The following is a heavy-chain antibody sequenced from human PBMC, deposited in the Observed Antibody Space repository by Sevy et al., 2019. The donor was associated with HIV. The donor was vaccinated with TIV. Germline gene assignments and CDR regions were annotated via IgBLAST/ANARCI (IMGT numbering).Heavy chain of an antibody. J-gene: IGHJ5*02. Sequence: SETLSLTCTVSSGSISSYYWSWIRQPPGKGLEYIGYIHSSGTTNYNPSLKSRVTISVDTSKNQFSLNLSSVTAADTAVYYCTRAPPVRSGDDSLNWFDPWAREPWSPSPQ. CDR1: SGSISSYY. V-gene: IGHV4-59*01. CDR3: TRAPPVRSGDDSLNWFDP. D-gene: IGHD5-12*01. CDR2: IHSSGTT.